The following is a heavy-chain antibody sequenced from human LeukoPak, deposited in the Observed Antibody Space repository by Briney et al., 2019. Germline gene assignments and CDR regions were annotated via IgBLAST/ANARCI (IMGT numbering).Heavy chain of an antibody. CDR1: GFTFSSYA. D-gene: IGHD3-3*01. CDR2: ISGSGGST. Sequence: GGSLRLSCAASGFTFSSYAMSWVRQAPGKGLEWVSAISGSGGSTYYADSVKGRFTISRDNSKNTLYLQMNSLRAEDTAVYYCAKRNDFWSGYFISFGFDYWGRGTLVTVSS. V-gene: IGHV3-23*01. CDR3: AKRNDFWSGYFISFGFDY. J-gene: IGHJ4*02.